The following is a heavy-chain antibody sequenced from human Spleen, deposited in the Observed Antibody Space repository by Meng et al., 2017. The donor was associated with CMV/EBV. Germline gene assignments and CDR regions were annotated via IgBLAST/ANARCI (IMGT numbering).Heavy chain of an antibody. V-gene: IGHV4-30-4*08. CDR2: IYYSGST. D-gene: IGHD6-13*01. CDR3: ARDVGSSSWYGAWFDP. Sequence: DSISSGDYCWSWIRQPPGKGLEWIGHIYYSGSTYYNPSLKSRATISVDTSKKHFSLNLNAVTAADTAVYYCARDVGSSSWYGAWFDPWGQGTLVTVSS. J-gene: IGHJ5*02. CDR1: DSISSGDYC.